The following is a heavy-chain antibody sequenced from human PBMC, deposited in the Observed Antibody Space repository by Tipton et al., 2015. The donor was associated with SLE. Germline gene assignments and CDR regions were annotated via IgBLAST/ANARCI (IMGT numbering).Heavy chain of an antibody. D-gene: IGHD3/OR15-3a*01. CDR3: ARGSWTGQYYDH. V-gene: IGHV4-61*01. CDR2: IYFSGST. Sequence: TLSLTCTVSGGSISSGYYYWSRIRQPPGKGLEWTGYIYFSGSTNYNPSLRSRVTMSVDTPKNQFSLKLSAAPAADTAVYYCARGSWTGQYYDHWGQGTLVTVSS. CDR1: GGSISSGYYY. J-gene: IGHJ4*02.